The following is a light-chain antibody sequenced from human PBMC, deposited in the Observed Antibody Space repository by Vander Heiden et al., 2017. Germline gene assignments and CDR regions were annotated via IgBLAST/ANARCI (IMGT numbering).Light chain of an antibody. V-gene: IGLV1-40*01. CDR3: QSYDSSLSGSWV. J-gene: IGLJ3*02. Sequence: QSVLTQPPSVSGAPGQRVTISCTGSSSNIGAGYDVPWYQQLTGTAPKLLIYGNSNRPSGVPDRFSGSKSGTSASLAITGLQAEDEADYYCQSYDSSLSGSWVFGGGTKLTVL. CDR2: GNS. CDR1: SSNIGAGYD.